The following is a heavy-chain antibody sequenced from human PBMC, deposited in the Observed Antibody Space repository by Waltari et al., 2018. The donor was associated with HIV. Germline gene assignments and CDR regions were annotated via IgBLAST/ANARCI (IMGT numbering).Heavy chain of an antibody. J-gene: IGHJ3*02. D-gene: IGHD2-8*01. V-gene: IGHV3-23*01. CDR3: AKDSSRVWFDAFDI. Sequence: EVQLLESGGGLVQPGGSLRLSCAASGFSFSSYARSWVRQAPGKGLEWVSAISGSGGATYYADSVKGRFTISRDNPKNTLYLQMNSLRAEDTAVYYCAKDSSRVWFDAFDIWGQGTMVTVSS. CDR1: GFSFSSYA. CDR2: ISGSGGAT.